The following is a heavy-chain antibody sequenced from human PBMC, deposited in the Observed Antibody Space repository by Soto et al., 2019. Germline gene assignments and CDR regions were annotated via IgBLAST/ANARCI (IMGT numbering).Heavy chain of an antibody. Sequence: PSATLSLTCTVSGGSISSYYWSLIRQPAGKGLEWIGRIYTSGSTNYNPSLKSRVTMSVDTSKNQFSLKLSSVTAADTAVYYCARGSTYYDFWSGYSETSYFDYWGQGTLVTVSS. CDR3: ARGSTYYDFWSGYSETSYFDY. V-gene: IGHV4-4*07. CDR2: IYTSGST. J-gene: IGHJ4*02. CDR1: GGSISSYY. D-gene: IGHD3-3*01.